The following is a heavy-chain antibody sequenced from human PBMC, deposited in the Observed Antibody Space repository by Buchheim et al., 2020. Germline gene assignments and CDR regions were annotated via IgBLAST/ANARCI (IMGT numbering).Heavy chain of an antibody. V-gene: IGHV4-34*01. CDR1: GGSFSGYY. J-gene: IGHJ4*02. Sequence: QVQLQQWGAGLLKPLETLSLTCAVYGGSFSGYYWSWIRQPPGKGLEWIGEINHSGSTNYNPSLKSRVTISVDTSKNQFSLKLSSVTAADTAVYYCARDRGIAAAGLDYWGQGTL. CDR3: ARDRGIAAAGLDY. CDR2: INHSGST. D-gene: IGHD6-13*01.